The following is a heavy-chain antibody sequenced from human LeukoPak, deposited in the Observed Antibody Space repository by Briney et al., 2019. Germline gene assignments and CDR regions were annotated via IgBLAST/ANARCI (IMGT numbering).Heavy chain of an antibody. J-gene: IGHJ6*03. D-gene: IGHD3-10*02. V-gene: IGHV4-4*07. Sequence: SETLSLTCTVSGGSISSYYWSWIRQPAGKGLEWIGRIYTSGSTNYNPSLKSRVTMSVDTSKNQFSLKLSSVTAADTAVYYCASLFVSASQYYYYMDVWGKGTTVTVSS. CDR1: GGSISSYY. CDR3: ASLFVSASQYYYYMDV. CDR2: IYTSGST.